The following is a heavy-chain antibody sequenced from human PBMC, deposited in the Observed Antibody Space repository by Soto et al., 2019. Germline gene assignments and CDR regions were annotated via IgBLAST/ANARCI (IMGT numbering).Heavy chain of an antibody. CDR3: VRDGTKTLRDWLDP. V-gene: IGHV4-4*07. CDR2: IYATGTT. J-gene: IGHJ5*02. CDR1: GASISGFY. D-gene: IGHD1-1*01. Sequence: AGTLSLTCTVSGASISGFYWGWIRKSAGKGLEWIGRIYATGTTDYNPSLKSRVMMSVDTSKKQFSLKLRSVTAADKAVYYCVRDGTKTLRDWLDPWGKGLSVTVSS.